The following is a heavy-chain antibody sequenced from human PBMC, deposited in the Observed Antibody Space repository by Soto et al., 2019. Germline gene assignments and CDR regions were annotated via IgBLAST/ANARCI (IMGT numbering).Heavy chain of an antibody. CDR2: INHSGST. V-gene: IGHV4-34*01. D-gene: IGHD6-13*01. J-gene: IGHJ6*02. Sequence: PSETLSLTCAVYGGSFSGYYWSWIRQPPGKGLEWIGEINHSGSTNYNPSLKSRVTISVDTSKNQFSLKLSSVTAADTAVYYCASAQQRCMDVWGQGTTVTVSS. CDR1: GGSFSGYY. CDR3: ASAQQRCMDV.